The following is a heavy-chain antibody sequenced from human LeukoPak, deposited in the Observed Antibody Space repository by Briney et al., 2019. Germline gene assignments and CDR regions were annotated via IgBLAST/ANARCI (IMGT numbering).Heavy chain of an antibody. V-gene: IGHV4-39*07. J-gene: IGHJ6*03. CDR3: ARAVNDILTGSYYYMDV. CDR1: GGSISSSSYY. Sequence: SETLSLTCTVSGGSISSSSYYWGWIRQPPGKGLEWIGSIYYSGSTYHNPSLKSRVTISVDTSKNQFSLKLSSVTAADTAVYYCARAVNDILTGSYYYMDVWGKGTTVTISS. D-gene: IGHD3-9*01. CDR2: IYYSGST.